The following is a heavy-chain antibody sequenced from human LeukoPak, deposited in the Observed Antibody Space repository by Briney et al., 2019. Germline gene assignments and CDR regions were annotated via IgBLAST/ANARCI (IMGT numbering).Heavy chain of an antibody. CDR3: ARQMSSSWIYFDY. V-gene: IGHV4-39*01. CDR2: IYYSGST. J-gene: IGHJ4*02. CDR1: GGSISSSSYY. D-gene: IGHD6-13*01. Sequence: SETLSLTCTVSGGSISSSSYYWGWIRQPPGKGLEWIGSIYYSGSTYYNPSLKSRVTISVDTSKNQLSLKLSSVTAADTAVYYCARQMSSSWIYFDYWGQGTLVTVSS.